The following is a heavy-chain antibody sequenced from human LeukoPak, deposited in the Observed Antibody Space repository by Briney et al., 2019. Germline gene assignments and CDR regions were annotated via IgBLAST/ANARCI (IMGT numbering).Heavy chain of an antibody. CDR2: IYYGGST. CDR1: GGSVSSGGYH. J-gene: IGHJ4*02. D-gene: IGHD4-17*01. CDR3: ARGYGDYYFDY. Sequence: SETLSLTCSVSGGSVSSGGYHWSWVRQPPGRGLEWIGYIYYGGSTNYNPSLKSRVTISVDTSKNQVSLKLSSVTAADTAVYYCARGYGDYYFDYWGQGTLVTVSS. V-gene: IGHV4-61*08.